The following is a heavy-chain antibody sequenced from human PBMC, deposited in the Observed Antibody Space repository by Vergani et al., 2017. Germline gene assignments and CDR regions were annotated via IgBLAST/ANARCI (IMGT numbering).Heavy chain of an antibody. D-gene: IGHD1-26*01. J-gene: IGHJ6*03. CDR2: ISYDGSNK. Sequence: QVQLVESGGGVVQPGRSLRLSCAASGFTFSSYGMHWVRQAPGKGLEWGSVISYDGSNKYYADSVKGRFTISRDNSKNTMYLQMDSLRAEDTAVYYCARDGWELLDYFYYMDVWGKGTTVTVSS. CDR1: GFTFSSYG. V-gene: IGHV3-30*03. CDR3: ARDGWELLDYFYYMDV.